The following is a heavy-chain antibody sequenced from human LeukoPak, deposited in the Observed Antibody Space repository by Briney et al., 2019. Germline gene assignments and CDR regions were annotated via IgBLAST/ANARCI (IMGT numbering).Heavy chain of an antibody. CDR1: GFTFSSYS. D-gene: IGHD3-10*01. V-gene: IGHV3-48*01. Sequence: GGSLRLSCAASGFTFSSYSMNWVRQAPGKGLEWVSYISSSSSTIYYADSVKGRFTISRDNAKNSLYLQMNSLRAEDTAVYYCARGSTHYYYGPGDVWGKGTTVTISS. J-gene: IGHJ6*04. CDR2: ISSSSSTI. CDR3: ARGSTHYYYGPGDV.